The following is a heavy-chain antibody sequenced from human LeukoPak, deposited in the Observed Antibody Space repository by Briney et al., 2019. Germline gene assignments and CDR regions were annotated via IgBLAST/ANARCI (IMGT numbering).Heavy chain of an antibody. J-gene: IGHJ3*02. D-gene: IGHD3-22*01. V-gene: IGHV1-2*04. CDR2: INPNSGGT. CDR3: ARGMSDSSGYYYGPDAFDI. Sequence: GASVKVSCKASGYTFTCYYMHGVRQAPGQGREWMGWINPNSGGTNYAQKFQGWVTMTRDTSISTAYMELSRLRSDDTAVYYCARGMSDSSGYYYGPDAFDIWGQGTMVTVSS. CDR1: GYTFTCYY.